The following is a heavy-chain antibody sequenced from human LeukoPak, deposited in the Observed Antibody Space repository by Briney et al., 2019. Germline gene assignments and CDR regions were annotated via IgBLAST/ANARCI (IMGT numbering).Heavy chain of an antibody. Sequence: GGSLRLSCAASGFTFSSYGMHWVRQASGKGLEWVAVIWYDGSNKYYADSVKGRFTISRDNAKNSLYLQMNSLRDEDTAVYYCARDPSSGWLFFDYWGQGTLVTVSS. CDR2: IWYDGSNK. V-gene: IGHV3-33*01. CDR3: ARDPSSGWLFFDY. J-gene: IGHJ4*02. CDR1: GFTFSSYG. D-gene: IGHD6-19*01.